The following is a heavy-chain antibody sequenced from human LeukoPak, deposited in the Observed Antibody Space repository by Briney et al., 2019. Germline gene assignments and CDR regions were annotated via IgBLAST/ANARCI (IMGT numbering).Heavy chain of an antibody. J-gene: IGHJ4*02. CDR1: GGSLTTGAYY. CDR3: ATPRR. CDR2: IYYSGST. V-gene: IGHV4-31*03. Sequence: SQTLSLTCTVSGGSLTTGAYYWSWIRQHPGKGLEWIGYIYYSGSTYKNPSLKSRLTLSVDTSKNQFSLRLRSVTAADTAVYYCATPRRWGQGTLVTVSS.